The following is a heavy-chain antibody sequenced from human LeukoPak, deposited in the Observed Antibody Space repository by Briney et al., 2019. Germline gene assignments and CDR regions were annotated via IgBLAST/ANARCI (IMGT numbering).Heavy chain of an antibody. CDR3: AKGSALVGANLNFQH. J-gene: IGHJ1*01. V-gene: IGHV3-30*02. D-gene: IGHD1-26*01. Sequence: GGSLRLSCAASGFTFSSYGMHWVRQAPGKGLEWVAFIRYDGSNKYYADSVKGRFTISRDNSKNTLYLQMNSLRAEDTAVYYCAKGSALVGANLNFQHWGQGTLVTVSS. CDR1: GFTFSSYG. CDR2: IRYDGSNK.